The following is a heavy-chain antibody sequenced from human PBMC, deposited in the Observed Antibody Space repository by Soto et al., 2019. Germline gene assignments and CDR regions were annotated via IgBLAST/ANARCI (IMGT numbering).Heavy chain of an antibody. Sequence: GGSLRLSCAASGFTFSRYGMHWVRQAPGKGLEWVAVISDDDINKYYADSVRGRFTISRDNSKNMLFLQMDSLRPDDTSVYYCASWAGRSTTAFFSGPFDFWGQGTLVTVSS. CDR3: ASWAGRSTTAFFSGPFDF. D-gene: IGHD2-2*01. CDR1: GFTFSRYG. J-gene: IGHJ4*02. V-gene: IGHV3-30*03. CDR2: ISDDDINK.